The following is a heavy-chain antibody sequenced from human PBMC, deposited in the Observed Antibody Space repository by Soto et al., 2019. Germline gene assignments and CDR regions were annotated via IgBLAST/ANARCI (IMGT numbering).Heavy chain of an antibody. CDR1: GFTVSSSY. J-gene: IGHJ5*01. V-gene: IGHV3-66*01. CDR3: TREASGSGWWSQGSFES. CDR2: IYSSGST. D-gene: IGHD6-19*01. Sequence: EVQLVESGGGLVQPGGSLRLSCAASGFTVSSSYISWVRQAPGKRLEWVSTIYSSGSTYYAASVRGRFTISRDDSKNTLYLQMNSLSVDATAVYYCTREASGSGWWSQGSFESWGQGTLVTVSS.